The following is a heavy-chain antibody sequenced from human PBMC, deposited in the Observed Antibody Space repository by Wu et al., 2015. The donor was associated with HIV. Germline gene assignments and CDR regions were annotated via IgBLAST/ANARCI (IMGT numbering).Heavy chain of an antibody. CDR3: ARTVPKRWFDP. J-gene: IGHJ5*02. D-gene: IGHD2-2*01. Sequence: QVQLVQSGTEVKKPGAPVKVSCKASGYSFTGQYMHWVRQAPGQGLEWMGWINPKRGDTRYAQKFQGRVTMTRDTSITTVYMELSRLRSDDTAVYYCARTVPKRWFDPWGQGTLVTVSS. V-gene: IGHV1-2*02. CDR1: GYSFTGQY. CDR2: INPKRGDT.